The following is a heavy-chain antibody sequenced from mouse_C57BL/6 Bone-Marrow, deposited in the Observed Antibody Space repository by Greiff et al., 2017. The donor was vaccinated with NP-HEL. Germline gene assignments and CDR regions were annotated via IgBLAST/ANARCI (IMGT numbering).Heavy chain of an antibody. CDR3: ARNSYYYGSSYRYFDV. V-gene: IGHV2-2*01. J-gene: IGHJ1*03. D-gene: IGHD1-1*01. Sequence: VQLKESGPGLVQPSQSLSITCTVSGFSLTSYGVHWVRQSPGKGLEWLGVIWSGGSTDYNAAFISRLSISKDNSKSQVFFKMNSLQADDTAIYYCARNSYYYGSSYRYFDVWGTGTTVTVSS. CDR1: GFSLTSYG. CDR2: IWSGGST.